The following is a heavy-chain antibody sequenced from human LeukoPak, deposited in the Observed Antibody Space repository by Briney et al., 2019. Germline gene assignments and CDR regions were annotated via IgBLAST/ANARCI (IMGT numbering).Heavy chain of an antibody. CDR2: IYYSGST. CDR1: GGSISSGDYY. Sequence: SETLSLTCTVSGGSISSGDYYWSWIRQPPGKGLEWIGYIYYSGSTYYNPSLKSRVTISVDTSKNQFSLKLSSVTAADTAVYYCARVWSGYEAFDICGQGTLVTVSS. V-gene: IGHV4-30-4*08. D-gene: IGHD3-3*01. CDR3: ARVWSGYEAFDI. J-gene: IGHJ3*02.